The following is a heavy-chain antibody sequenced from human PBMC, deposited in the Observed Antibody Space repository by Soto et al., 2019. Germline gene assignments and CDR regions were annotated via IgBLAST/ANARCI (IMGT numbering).Heavy chain of an antibody. CDR2: IYPGDSDT. V-gene: IGHV5-51*01. D-gene: IGHD3-3*01. J-gene: IGHJ6*02. CDR3: ARLVTIFGVVISGGMDV. CDR1: GYSFTSYW. Sequence: GASLKISCKRSGYSFTSYWIGWVRQMPGKGLEWMGIIYPGDSDTRYSPSFQGQVTISADKSISTAYLQWSRLKASDTAMYYCARLVTIFGVVISGGMDVWCQGTTVTVSS.